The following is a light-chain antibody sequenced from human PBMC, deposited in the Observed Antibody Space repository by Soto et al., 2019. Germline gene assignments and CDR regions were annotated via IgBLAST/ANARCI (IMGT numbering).Light chain of an antibody. J-gene: IGKJ4*01. CDR3: MQGAHWPLT. Sequence: DVVMTQSPLSLPVTLGQPASISCRSSQSLVYSDGHTYLSWFHQRPGQSPRRLIYKVSNRDSGVPDRFSGSGSDTDFTLEISRVEAEDVGVYYCMQGAHWPLTFGGGTKVEIK. CDR1: QSLVYSDGHTY. CDR2: KVS. V-gene: IGKV2-30*01.